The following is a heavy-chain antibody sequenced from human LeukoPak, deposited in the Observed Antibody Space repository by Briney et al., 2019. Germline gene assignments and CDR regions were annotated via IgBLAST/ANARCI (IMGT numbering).Heavy chain of an antibody. Sequence: PGVSLRFSCAASGFTFSSYGMHWVRQAPGKGLEWVAVIWYDGSNKYYADSVKGRFTISRDNSKNTLYLQMNSLRAEDTAVYYCAGDLAGYFPNWGQGTLVTVSS. CDR3: AGDLAGYFPN. D-gene: IGHD3-22*01. V-gene: IGHV3-33*01. CDR1: GFTFSSYG. J-gene: IGHJ4*02. CDR2: IWYDGSNK.